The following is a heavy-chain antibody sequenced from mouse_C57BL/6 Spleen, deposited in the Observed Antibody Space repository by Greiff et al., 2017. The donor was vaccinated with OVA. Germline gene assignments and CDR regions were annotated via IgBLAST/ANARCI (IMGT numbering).Heavy chain of an antibody. Sequence: VQLQQSGAELARPGASVKLSCKASGYTFTSYGISWVKQRNGQGLEWIGEIYPRSGNTYYNEKFKGKATLTADKSSSTAYMELRSLTSEDSAVYCCAREDYYGSRGNWYFDVWGTGTTVTVSS. J-gene: IGHJ1*03. V-gene: IGHV1-81*01. CDR1: GYTFTSYG. CDR3: AREDYYGSRGNWYFDV. D-gene: IGHD1-1*01. CDR2: IYPRSGNT.